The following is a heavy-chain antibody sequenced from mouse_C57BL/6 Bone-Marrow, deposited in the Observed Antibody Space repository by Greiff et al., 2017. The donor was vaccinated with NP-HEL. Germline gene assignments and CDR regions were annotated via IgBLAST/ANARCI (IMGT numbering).Heavy chain of an antibody. Sequence: QVQLQQSGAELVKPGASVKLSCKASGYTFTSYWMHWVKQRPGQGLEWIGMIHPNSGSTNYNEKFKSKATLTVDKSSSTAYMQLSSLTSEDSAVYYCATNSNYDAMDYWGQGTSVTVSS. D-gene: IGHD2-5*01. V-gene: IGHV1-64*01. CDR2: IHPNSGST. J-gene: IGHJ4*01. CDR3: ATNSNYDAMDY. CDR1: GYTFTSYW.